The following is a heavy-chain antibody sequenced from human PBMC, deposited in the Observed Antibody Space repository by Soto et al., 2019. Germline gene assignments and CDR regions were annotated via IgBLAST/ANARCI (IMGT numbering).Heavy chain of an antibody. CDR1: GFSLTGSGVG. CDR2: IYWDDDK. Sequence: QITLKESGPTLVKPTQTLTLTCTFSGFSLTGSGVGVGWIRQPPGKALEWLALIYWDDDKRYSPSLKSRLTITKDTSKYQLALTVTNMDPVDTATYYCARFLWSDTSLYYFDYWGQGTLVTVSS. J-gene: IGHJ4*02. D-gene: IGHD3-3*01. V-gene: IGHV2-5*02. CDR3: ARFLWSDTSLYYFDY.